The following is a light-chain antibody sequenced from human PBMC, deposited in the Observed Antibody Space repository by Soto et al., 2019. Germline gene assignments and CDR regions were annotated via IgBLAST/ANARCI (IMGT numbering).Light chain of an antibody. CDR1: QSVSSSY. J-gene: IGKJ1*01. Sequence: EIVLTQSPGTLSLSPGERATLSCRASQSVSSSYLAWYRQKPGQAPRLLIYGASSRATGIPDRFSGSGSGTDFTLTISSLEPDDFAVYYCQEYGSSPWAFGQGTKVESK. V-gene: IGKV3-20*01. CDR2: GAS. CDR3: QEYGSSPWA.